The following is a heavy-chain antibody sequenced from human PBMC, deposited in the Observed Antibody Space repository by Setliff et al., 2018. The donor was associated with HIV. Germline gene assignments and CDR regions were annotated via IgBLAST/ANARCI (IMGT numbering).Heavy chain of an antibody. D-gene: IGHD2-15*01. CDR2: ISAYNDNT. Sequence: ASVKVSCKASGYTFTTYGITWVRQAPGQGLEWMGWISAYNDNTNYAQKLQGRVTMTTDISTTTAYMGLRSLRSDDTAVYYCARGGTPSYYYYYYMDVWGKGTTVTVSS. V-gene: IGHV1-18*04. J-gene: IGHJ6*03. CDR3: ARGGTPSYYYYYYMDV. CDR1: GYTFTTYG.